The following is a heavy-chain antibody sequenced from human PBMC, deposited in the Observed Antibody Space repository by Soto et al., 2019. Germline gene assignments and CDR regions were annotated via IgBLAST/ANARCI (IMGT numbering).Heavy chain of an antibody. CDR3: ASMITYYYDSSGSWFDP. CDR1: GGTFSSYA. D-gene: IGHD3-22*01. V-gene: IGHV1-69*13. Sequence: GASVKVSCKASGGTFSSYAISWVRQAPGQGLEWMGGIIPIFGTANYAQKFQGRVTITADESTSTAYMELSSLRSEDTAVYYCASMITYYYDSSGSWFDPWGQGTLDTVSS. J-gene: IGHJ5*02. CDR2: IIPIFGTA.